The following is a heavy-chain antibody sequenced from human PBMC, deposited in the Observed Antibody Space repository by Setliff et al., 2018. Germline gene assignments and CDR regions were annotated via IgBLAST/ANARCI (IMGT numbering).Heavy chain of an antibody. V-gene: IGHV4-61*02. Sequence: LSLTCAVSGGSISSGSYYWSWIRQPAGKGLEWVGRLHTSGSTNYNPSLKSRATISVDTSKNQFSLNLSSVAAADTAVYFCARDNTIVGATDYWGQGTLVTVSS. CDR3: ARDNTIVGATDY. CDR2: LHTSGST. CDR1: GGSISSGSYY. D-gene: IGHD1-26*01. J-gene: IGHJ4*02.